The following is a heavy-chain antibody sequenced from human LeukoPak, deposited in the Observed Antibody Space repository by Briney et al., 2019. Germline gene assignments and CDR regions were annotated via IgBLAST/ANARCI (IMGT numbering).Heavy chain of an antibody. CDR2: ISGSGGST. CDR3: AKVIYYDSSGYDY. V-gene: IGHV3-23*01. D-gene: IGHD3-22*01. CDR1: GFTFSSYA. J-gene: IGHJ4*02. Sequence: PGGSLRLSCAASGFTFSSYAMSWVRQAPVKGLEWVSAISGSGGSTYYADSVKGRFTISRDNSKNTLYLQMNSLRAEDTAVYYCAKVIYYDSSGYDYWGQGTLVTVSS.